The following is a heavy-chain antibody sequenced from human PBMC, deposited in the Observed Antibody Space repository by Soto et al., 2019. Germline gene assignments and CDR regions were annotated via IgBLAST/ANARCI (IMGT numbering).Heavy chain of an antibody. V-gene: IGHV4-30-2*01. D-gene: IGHD2-21*02. CDR1: GGSISSGNYS. CDR2: IYHSGST. Sequence: QLLLQESGSGLVKPSQTLSLTCAVSGGSISSGNYSWTWIRQPPGKGLEWIGNIYHSGSTYHNPSLKSRVTISVDRSKNQFSLKVRSVTAADTAVYYCARGMCGRDCDSNYYGMDVWGQGTTVTVSS. CDR3: ARGMCGRDCDSNYYGMDV. J-gene: IGHJ6*02.